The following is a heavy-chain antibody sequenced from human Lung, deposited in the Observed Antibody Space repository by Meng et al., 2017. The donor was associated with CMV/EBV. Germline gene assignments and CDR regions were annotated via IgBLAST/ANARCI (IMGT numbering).Heavy chain of an antibody. D-gene: IGHD2-15*01. V-gene: IGHV1-18*01. Sequence: QVQVGRSGVEVKRPGPSVKCSCKASGYTFTNYGITWVRQAPGQGLEWMGWINAYNGDTNYAQTLQGRVTMTTDTSTSTAYMELRSLRSDDTAVYYCASGTPGRSYCDYWGQGTLVTVSS. CDR1: GYTFTNYG. J-gene: IGHJ4*02. CDR2: INAYNGDT. CDR3: ASGTPGRSYCDY.